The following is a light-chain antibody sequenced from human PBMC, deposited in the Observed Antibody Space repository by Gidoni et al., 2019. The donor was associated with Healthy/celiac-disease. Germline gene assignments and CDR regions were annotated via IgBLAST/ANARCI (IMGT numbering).Light chain of an antibody. Sequence: DIVMTQSPDSLAVSLGERATINCKSSQSVLYSSNNKNYLAWYQQKPGQPPKLLIYCASTRESGVPDRFIGSWSGTDFTLTISSLQAEDVAVYYCQQYYSTPRTFGQGPKVEIK. J-gene: IGKJ1*01. CDR3: QQYYSTPRT. CDR2: CAS. V-gene: IGKV4-1*01. CDR1: QSVLYSSNNKNY.